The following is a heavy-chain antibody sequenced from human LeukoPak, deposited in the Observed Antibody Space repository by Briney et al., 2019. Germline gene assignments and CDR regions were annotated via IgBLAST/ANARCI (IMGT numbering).Heavy chain of an antibody. Sequence: GASVRVSCKASGYTFTSYGISWVRQAPGQGLEWMGWISAYNGNTNYAQKLQGRVTMTTDTSTSTAYMELRSLRSDDTAVYYCATLEYSDSDFDHWGQGTLVTVSS. CDR1: GYTFTSYG. CDR2: ISAYNGNT. D-gene: IGHD5-12*01. J-gene: IGHJ4*02. V-gene: IGHV1-18*01. CDR3: ATLEYSDSDFDH.